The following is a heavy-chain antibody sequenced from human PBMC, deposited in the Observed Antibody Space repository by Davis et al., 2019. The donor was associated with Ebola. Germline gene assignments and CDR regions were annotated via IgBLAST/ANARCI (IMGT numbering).Heavy chain of an antibody. CDR3: VRDGPNYDVDY. D-gene: IGHD3-22*01. CDR2: IAYDGRYE. V-gene: IGHV3-30*04. J-gene: IGHJ4*02. Sequence: GESLKISCAVSGITFSRYAMHWVRQAPGKGLEWVTDIAYDGRYESHAESVKGRFTISRDNSKSTLYLQMNSLRLEDTAVYYCVRDGPNYDVDYWGQGTLVAVSS. CDR1: GITFSRYA.